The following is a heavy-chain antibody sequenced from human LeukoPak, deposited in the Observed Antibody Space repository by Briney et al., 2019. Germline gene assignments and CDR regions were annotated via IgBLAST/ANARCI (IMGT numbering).Heavy chain of an antibody. CDR3: ARYVVATKTYFDY. D-gene: IGHD2-15*01. J-gene: IGHJ4*02. V-gene: IGHV4-30-4*02. CDR2: IYYSGST. CDR1: GGSISSGDYY. Sequence: PSETLSLTCTVSGGSISSGDYYWSWIRQPPGKGLEWIGYIYYSGSTYYNPSLKSRVTISVDTSKNQFSLKLSSVTAADTAVYYCARYVVATKTYFDYWGQGTLVTVSS.